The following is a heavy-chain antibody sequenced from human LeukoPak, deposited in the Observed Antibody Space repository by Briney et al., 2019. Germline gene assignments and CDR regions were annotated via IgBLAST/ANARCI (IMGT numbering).Heavy chain of an antibody. D-gene: IGHD1-1*01. CDR3: AKADGMGAFDI. Sequence: PGGSLRLSCAASGFTFSSYSMNWVRQAPGKGLEWVSYISSSSSTIYYADSVKGRFTISRDNAKNSLYLQMNSLRAEDTAVYYCAKADGMGAFDIWGQGTMVTVSS. J-gene: IGHJ3*02. CDR1: GFTFSSYS. CDR2: ISSSSSTI. V-gene: IGHV3-48*04.